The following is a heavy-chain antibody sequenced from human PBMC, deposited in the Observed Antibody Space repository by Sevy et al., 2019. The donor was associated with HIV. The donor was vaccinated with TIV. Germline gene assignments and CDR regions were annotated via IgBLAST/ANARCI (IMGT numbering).Heavy chain of an antibody. Sequence: GGSLRLSCAASGFIFTNYAMTWVRQAPGKGLEWVSGLSGSGASTYYADSVKGRFTISRDNSRNTLYLQMNSLRVEDTALYYCAKETCSGGVCYSVPVCWGQGTRVTVSS. CDR3: AKETCSGGVCYSVPVC. J-gene: IGHJ4*01. CDR1: GFIFTNYA. V-gene: IGHV3-23*01. D-gene: IGHD2-15*01. CDR2: LSGSGAST.